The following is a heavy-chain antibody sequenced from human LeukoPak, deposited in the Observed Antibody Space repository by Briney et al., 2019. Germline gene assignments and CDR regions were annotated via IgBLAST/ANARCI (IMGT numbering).Heavy chain of an antibody. CDR3: ARNDYGDPYYYYGMDV. CDR2: INHSGST. J-gene: IGHJ6*02. CDR1: GGSFSGYY. D-gene: IGHD4/OR15-4a*01. V-gene: IGHV4-34*01. Sequence: PSETLSLTCAVYGGSFSGYYWSWIRQPPGKGLEWIGEINHSGSTNYHPSLKSRVTISVDTSKNQFSLKLSSVTAADTAVYYCARNDYGDPYYYYGMDVWGQGTTVTASS.